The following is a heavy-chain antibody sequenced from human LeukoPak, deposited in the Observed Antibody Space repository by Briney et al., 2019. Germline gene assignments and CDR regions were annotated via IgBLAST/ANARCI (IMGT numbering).Heavy chain of an antibody. Sequence: GRSLRLSCAASGFTFDDHGMHWVRQGPGNGLEWVSGISWNGGSTGYADSVKGRFTISRDNTKNSLYLQMNSLRPEDTAFYYWTKELYTTNHFDSWGQGTLVTVSS. D-gene: IGHD2-2*02. J-gene: IGHJ4*02. CDR1: GFTFDDHG. V-gene: IGHV3-9*01. CDR2: ISWNGGST. CDR3: TKELYTTNHFDS.